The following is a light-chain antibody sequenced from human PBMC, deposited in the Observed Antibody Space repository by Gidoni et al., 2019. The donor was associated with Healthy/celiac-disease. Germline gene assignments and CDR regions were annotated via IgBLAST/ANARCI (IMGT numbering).Light chain of an antibody. CDR3: QVWDSSSDHYV. V-gene: IGLV3-21*04. CDR1: NIGSKS. Sequence: SYVLAQPPSCSVAPGKTARITFGGNNIGSKSVHWYQQKPGQAPVLVIYYDSDRPSGIPERFSGSNSGNTATLTISRVEAGDEADYYCQVWDSSSDHYVFGTGTKVTVL. CDR2: YDS. J-gene: IGLJ1*01.